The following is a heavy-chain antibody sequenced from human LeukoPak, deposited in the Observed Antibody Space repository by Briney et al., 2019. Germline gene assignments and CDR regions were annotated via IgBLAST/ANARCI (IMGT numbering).Heavy chain of an antibody. V-gene: IGHV3-49*04. D-gene: IGHD2-2*01. CDR2: IRSKAYGGTT. CDR1: GFTFGDYA. Sequence: GRSLRLSCTASGFTFGDYAMSWVRQAPGKGLEWVGFIRSKAYGGTTEYAASVKGRFTISRDDSKSIAYLQMNSLKTEDTAVYYCTRDVGNCRGTSCVNQNAFDIWGQGTMVTVSS. J-gene: IGHJ3*02. CDR3: TRDVGNCRGTSCVNQNAFDI.